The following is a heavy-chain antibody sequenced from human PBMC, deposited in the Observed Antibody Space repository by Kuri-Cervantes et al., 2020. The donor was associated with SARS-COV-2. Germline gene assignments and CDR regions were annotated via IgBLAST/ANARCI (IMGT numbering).Heavy chain of an antibody. V-gene: IGHV3-23*01. CDR1: GFSFSSYA. D-gene: IGHD1-7*01. J-gene: IGHJ6*02. CDR3: AKEPTATTEYYYAMDV. Sequence: GESLKISCAASGFSFSSYAMSWVRQAPGKGLEWVSVISGSGTGAYYADSVKGRFTISRDNSKNTLYLQMSSLRAEDTAVYFCAKEPTATTEYYYAMDVWGQGTTVTVSS. CDR2: ISGSGTGA.